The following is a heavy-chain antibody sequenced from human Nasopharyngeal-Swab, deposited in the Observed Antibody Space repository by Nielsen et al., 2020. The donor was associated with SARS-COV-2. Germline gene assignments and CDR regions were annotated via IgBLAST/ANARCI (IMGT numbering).Heavy chain of an antibody. CDR1: GFVFSGSA. D-gene: IGHD4/OR15-4a*01. V-gene: IGHV3-73*01. Sequence: GESLKISCAASGFVFSGSAIHWVRQASGKGLEWVGRIGDKAHNYATTYAASVKGRFTISRDDSKNMAFLQMDSLNTEDTALYYCTTDYYFDYWGQGTLVTVSS. J-gene: IGHJ4*02. CDR2: IGDKAHNYAT. CDR3: TTDYYFDY.